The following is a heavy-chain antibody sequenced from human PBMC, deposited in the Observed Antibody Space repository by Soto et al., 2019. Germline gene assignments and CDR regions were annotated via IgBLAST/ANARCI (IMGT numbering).Heavy chain of an antibody. CDR2: IWYDGSNK. CDR3: ARGGGAWGPVRGANRVLADY. D-gene: IGHD3-10*02. CDR1: GFTFSSYG. J-gene: IGHJ4*02. V-gene: IGHV3-33*01. Sequence: QVQLVESGGGVVQPGRSLRLSCAASGFTFSSYGMHWVRQAPGKGLEWVAVIWYDGSNKYYADSVKGRFTISRDNSKNPLYLQMNSRRAEDTAVYYWARGGGAWGPVRGANRVLADYWGQGTLVTVSS.